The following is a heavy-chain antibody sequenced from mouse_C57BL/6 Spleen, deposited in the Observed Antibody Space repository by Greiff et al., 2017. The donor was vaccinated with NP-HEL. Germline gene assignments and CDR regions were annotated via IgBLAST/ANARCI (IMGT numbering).Heavy chain of an antibody. Sequence: QVQLQQPGAELVRPGSSVKLSCKASGYTFTSYWMHWVKQRPIQGLEWIGNIDPSDSETHYNQKFKDKATLTVDKSSSTAYMQLSSLTSEDSAVSYCARGGFYWYFDVWGTGTTVTVSS. CDR3: ARGGFYWYFDV. J-gene: IGHJ1*03. V-gene: IGHV1-52*01. CDR2: IDPSDSET. CDR1: GYTFTSYW.